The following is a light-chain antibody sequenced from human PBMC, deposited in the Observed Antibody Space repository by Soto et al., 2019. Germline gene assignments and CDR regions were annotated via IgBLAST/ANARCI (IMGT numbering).Light chain of an antibody. CDR1: QTVSRPY. Sequence: EIVMTQSPGTLSWSPGERATLSFRASQTVSRPYVAWYAQTAGQAPRLLIYAASSRPTGLSDRFSGSGSGTDFTLIINRLAPEDSAVYYCQHSGRSFGQGTRLEI. J-gene: IGKJ5*01. V-gene: IGKV3-20*01. CDR3: QHSGRS. CDR2: AAS.